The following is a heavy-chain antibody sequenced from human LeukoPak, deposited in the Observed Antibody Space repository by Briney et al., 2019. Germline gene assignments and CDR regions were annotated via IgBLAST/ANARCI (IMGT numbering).Heavy chain of an antibody. CDR1: GGSISSYY. CDR2: IYYSGST. D-gene: IGHD5-18*01. Sequence: SETLSLTCTVSGGSISSYYWSWIRQPPGKGLEWIGYIYYSGSTNYNPSLKSRVTISVDTSKNQFSLKLSSVTAADTAVYYCASLRYGWAAWFDPWGQGTLVTVSS. V-gene: IGHV4-59*01. CDR3: ASLRYGWAAWFDP. J-gene: IGHJ5*02.